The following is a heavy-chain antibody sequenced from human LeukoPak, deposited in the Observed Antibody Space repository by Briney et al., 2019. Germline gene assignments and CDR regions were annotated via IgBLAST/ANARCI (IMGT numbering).Heavy chain of an antibody. CDR2: IYYSGST. CDR3: ARVHPETHDALEI. CDR1: GGPISSYY. J-gene: IGHJ3*02. V-gene: IGHV4-59*01. Sequence: SETLSLTCTVSGGPISSYYWSWIRQPPGKGLEWLGYIYYSGSTNYNPSLKSRVTISVDTSKNQFSLKLSSVTAADTAVYYCARVHPETHDALEIWGQGTMVTVSS.